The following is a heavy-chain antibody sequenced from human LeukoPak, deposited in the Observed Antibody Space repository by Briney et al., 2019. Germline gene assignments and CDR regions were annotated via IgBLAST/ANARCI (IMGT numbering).Heavy chain of an antibody. Sequence: PSETLSLTCAVYGGSFIGYYWSWIRQPPGKGLEWIGEINHSGSTNYNPSLKSRVTISVDTSKNQFSLKLSSVTAADTAVYYCARGPLPNYYGSGSKDAFDIWGQGTMVTVSS. CDR2: INHSGST. CDR3: ARGPLPNYYGSGSKDAFDI. V-gene: IGHV4-34*01. D-gene: IGHD3-10*01. CDR1: GGSFIGYY. J-gene: IGHJ3*02.